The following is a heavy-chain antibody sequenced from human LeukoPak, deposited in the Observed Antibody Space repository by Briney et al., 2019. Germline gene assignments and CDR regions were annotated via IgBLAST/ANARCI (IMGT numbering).Heavy chain of an antibody. CDR1: GFTFSGYS. V-gene: IGHV3-21*01. D-gene: IGHD2-2*02. CDR3: ARSEIVPAAIFYYYYGMDV. J-gene: IGHJ6*02. Sequence: PGGSLRLSCAASGFTFSGYSLNWVRQAPGKGLEWVSSISSSSAYIYYADSVRGRFTISRDNAKNSLYLRMNSLRAEDTAVYYCARSEIVPAAIFYYYYGMDVWGQGTTVTVSS. CDR2: ISSSSAYI.